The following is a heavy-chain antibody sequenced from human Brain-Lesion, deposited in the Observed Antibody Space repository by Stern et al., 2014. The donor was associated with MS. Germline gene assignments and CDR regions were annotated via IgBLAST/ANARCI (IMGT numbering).Heavy chain of an antibody. CDR2: INPSDGSA. CDR3: AGPHYFDSSGLDY. CDR1: GYTFTTYY. V-gene: IGHV1-46*03. Sequence: QVQLVQSGAEVKKPGASVKVSCKASGYTFTTYYLHWVRQAPGQGLEWMGIINPSDGSASYTQKFHGRVTMTRDTSTSTVYMELRNLRSEDTAVYYCAGPHYFDSSGLDYWGQGTLVTVSS. D-gene: IGHD3-22*01. J-gene: IGHJ4*02.